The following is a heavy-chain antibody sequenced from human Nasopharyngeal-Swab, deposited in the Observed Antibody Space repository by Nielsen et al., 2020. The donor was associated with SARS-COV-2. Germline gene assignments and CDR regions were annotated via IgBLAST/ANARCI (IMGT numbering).Heavy chain of an antibody. J-gene: IGHJ5*02. CDR2: INPNSGGT. CDR1: GYTFTGYY. D-gene: IGHD6-19*01. Sequence: ALVKVSCKASGYTFTGYYMHWVRQAPGQGLEWMGRINPNSGGTNYAQKFQGRVTMTRDTSISTAYMELSRLRSDDTAVYYCAREPDSSGWYATSNWFDPWGQGTLVTVSS. CDR3: AREPDSSGWYATSNWFDP. V-gene: IGHV1-2*06.